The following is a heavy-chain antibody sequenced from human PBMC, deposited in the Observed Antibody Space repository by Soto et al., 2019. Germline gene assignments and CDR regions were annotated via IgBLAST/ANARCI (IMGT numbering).Heavy chain of an antibody. Sequence: QVQLVESGGGVVQPGRSLRLSCAASGFTFSSYAMHWVRQAPGKGLEWVAVISYDGSKKYYADSVKGRFTISRDNSKNTLSLQMNSRRAEDTAVYYCARDHLASYYHASSGYYGGGGFDYWGQGTLVTVSS. J-gene: IGHJ4*02. CDR3: ARDHLASYYHASSGYYGGGGFDY. D-gene: IGHD3-22*01. CDR1: GFTFSSYA. V-gene: IGHV3-30-3*01. CDR2: ISYDGSKK.